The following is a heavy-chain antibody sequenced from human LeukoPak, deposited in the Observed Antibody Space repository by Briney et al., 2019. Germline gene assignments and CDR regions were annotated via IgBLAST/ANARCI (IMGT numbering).Heavy chain of an antibody. D-gene: IGHD6-13*01. V-gene: IGHV3-66*02. CDR2: IYSGGTT. J-gene: IGHJ5*02. Sequence: PGGSLRLSCAASGFTVSSNSMTWVRQAPGKALEWVSVIYSGGTTYYADSVKGRFTISRDNSKNTLYLQMNSLRLEDTAVYYCASSSWSRSNCFDPWGQGTLVTVSS. CDR3: ASSSWSRSNCFDP. CDR1: GFTVSSNS.